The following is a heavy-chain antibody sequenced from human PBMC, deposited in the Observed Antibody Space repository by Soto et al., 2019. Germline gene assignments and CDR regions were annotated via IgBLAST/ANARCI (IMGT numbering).Heavy chain of an antibody. V-gene: IGHV3-74*01. CDR3: ARAPSGEFDS. CDR1: GFTFSSYW. D-gene: IGHD3-3*01. CDR2: INTDGSST. J-gene: IGHJ4*02. Sequence: GGPLRLSCAASGFTFSSYWTHWVRQAPGKGLVWVSRINTDGSSTTYADSVKGRFSISRDNAKNTLNLQMNSLRAEDTAVYYCARAPSGEFDSWGQGTLVTVSS.